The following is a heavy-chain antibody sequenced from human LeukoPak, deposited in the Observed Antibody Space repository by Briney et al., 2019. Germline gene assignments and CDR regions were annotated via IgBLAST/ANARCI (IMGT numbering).Heavy chain of an antibody. D-gene: IGHD2-2*01. CDR2: IRSKATSYAT. Sequence: SGGSLRLSCAASGFTFSGSAMHWVRQASGKGLEWVGRIRSKATSYATAYAASVKGRFTISRDDSKNTAYLQMNSLKTEDTAVYYCTRQWGYCSSTSCYNWFDPWGQGTLVTVSS. CDR1: GFTFSGSA. V-gene: IGHV3-73*01. J-gene: IGHJ5*02. CDR3: TRQWGYCSSTSCYNWFDP.